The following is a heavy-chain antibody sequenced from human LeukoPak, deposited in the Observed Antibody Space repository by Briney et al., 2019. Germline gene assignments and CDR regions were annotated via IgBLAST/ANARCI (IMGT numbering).Heavy chain of an antibody. Sequence: SETLSLTCFISNYSISSGFWWSWVRQPPGKGLEWIGEIVYTGSTNYNPSLKSRVTMSVDTSKNQFSLELTSVTAADTAIYYCGRDTAQCIDSWSQGALVTVSS. J-gene: IGHJ4*02. CDR2: IVYTGST. CDR1: NYSISSGFW. V-gene: IGHV4-4*02. D-gene: IGHD2-21*02. CDR3: GRDTAQCIDS.